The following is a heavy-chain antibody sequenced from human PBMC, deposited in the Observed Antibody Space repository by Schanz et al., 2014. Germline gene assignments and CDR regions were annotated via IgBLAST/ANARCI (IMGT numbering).Heavy chain of an antibody. V-gene: IGHV3-48*01. CDR1: GFTFSSYA. Sequence: EVQLLESGGGLVQPGGSLRLSCAASGFTFSSYAMTWVRQAPGKGLEWVSYISSASSTINYADSVKGRFTISRDNAKNSLFLQMSSLRAEDTAVYYCAKSQGSSFDSWGQGTLVTVSS. J-gene: IGHJ4*02. CDR3: AKSQGSSFDS. D-gene: IGHD6-13*01. CDR2: ISSASSTI.